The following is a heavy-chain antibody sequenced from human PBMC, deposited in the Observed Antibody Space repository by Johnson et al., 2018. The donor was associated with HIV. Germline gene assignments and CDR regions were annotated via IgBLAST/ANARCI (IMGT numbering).Heavy chain of an antibody. CDR2: IYSGGTT. J-gene: IGHJ3*01. D-gene: IGHD2-21*02. CDR3: ARDSLTASLYAFDL. V-gene: IGHV3-66*02. Sequence: VQLVESGGGLVQPGGSLRLSCAASGFTVSSNYMSWVRQAPGKGLEWVSVIYSGGTTYHADSVKGRFTISRDNSKNTVYLQMNSLSAEDTAVYYCARDSLTASLYAFDLWGQGTVVTVSS. CDR1: GFTVSSNY.